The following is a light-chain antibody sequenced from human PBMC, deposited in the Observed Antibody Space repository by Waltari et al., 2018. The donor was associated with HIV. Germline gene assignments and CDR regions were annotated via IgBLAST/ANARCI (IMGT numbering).Light chain of an antibody. CDR2: AAS. J-gene: IGKJ4*01. CDR1: QSISIY. Sequence: DIQMTQSPSSLSASVGARVTITCRASQSISIYLNWYQQKPGKAPKLLIYAASSLQSGVPSRFSGSGSGTDFTLTISSLQPEDFATYYCQQSYSTPLTFGGGTKVEIK. CDR3: QQSYSTPLT. V-gene: IGKV1-39*01.